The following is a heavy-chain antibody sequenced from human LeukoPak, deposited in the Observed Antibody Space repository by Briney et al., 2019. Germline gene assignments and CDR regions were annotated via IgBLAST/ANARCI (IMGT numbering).Heavy chain of an antibody. J-gene: IGHJ5*02. D-gene: IGHD5-18*01. CDR2: ISGSGGST. Sequence: GGSLRLSCAASGFTFSSYAMSWVRQAPGKGLEWVSAISGSGGSTYYADSVKGRFTTSRDNSKNTLYLQMNSLRAEDTAVYYCAKGAGGYSYGPEGWFDPWGQGTLVTVSS. CDR1: GFTFSSYA. V-gene: IGHV3-23*01. CDR3: AKGAGGYSYGPEGWFDP.